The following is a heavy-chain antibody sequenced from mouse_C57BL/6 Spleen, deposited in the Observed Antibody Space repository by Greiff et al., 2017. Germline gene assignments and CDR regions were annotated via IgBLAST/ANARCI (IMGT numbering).Heavy chain of an antibody. Sequence: VHVKQSGPELVKPGASVKISCKASGYSFTGYYMNWVKQSPEKSLEWIGEINPSTGGTTYNEKFKAKATLTVDKSSSTAYMQLKSLTSEDSAVYYCARAVRTGGFAYWGQGTLVTVSA. V-gene: IGHV1-42*01. J-gene: IGHJ3*01. CDR1: GYSFTGYY. D-gene: IGHD4-1*01. CDR2: INPSTGGT. CDR3: ARAVRTGGFAY.